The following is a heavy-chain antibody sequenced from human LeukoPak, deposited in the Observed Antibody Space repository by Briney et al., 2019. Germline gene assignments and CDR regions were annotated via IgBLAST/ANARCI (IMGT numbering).Heavy chain of an antibody. D-gene: IGHD3-22*01. CDR1: GFTFSSYE. CDR3: ARDPENYDDRSGFDY. CDR2: ISSSGSTI. J-gene: IGHJ4*02. V-gene: IGHV3-48*03. Sequence: PGGSLRLSCAASGFTFSSYEMNWVRQAPGKGLERVSYISSSGSTIYYADSVKGRFTISRDNAKNSLYLQINSLRAEDTAVYYCARDPENYDDRSGFDYWGQGTLVTVSS.